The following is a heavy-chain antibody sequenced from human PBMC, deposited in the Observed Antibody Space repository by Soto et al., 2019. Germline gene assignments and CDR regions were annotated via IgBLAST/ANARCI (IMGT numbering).Heavy chain of an antibody. D-gene: IGHD5-18*01. CDR2: IYYSGST. V-gene: IGHV4-39*01. J-gene: IGHJ4*02. Sequence: SETLSLTCTVSGASISSSSYYWGWIRQPPGKGLEWIGSIYYSGSTYSNPSLKSRVTISVDTSKNQFSLKLSSVTAADTAVYYCAKTTEGYTYGHHFDYWGQGALVTVSS. CDR3: AKTTEGYTYGHHFDY. CDR1: GASISSSSYY.